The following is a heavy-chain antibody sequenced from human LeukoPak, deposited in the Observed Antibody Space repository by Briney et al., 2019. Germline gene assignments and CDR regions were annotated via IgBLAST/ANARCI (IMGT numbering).Heavy chain of an antibody. J-gene: IGHJ4*02. Sequence: GGSLRLSCAASGFTFSSYGMHWVRQAPGKGLEGVAVISYDGSNKYYADSVKGRFTISRDNSKNTLYLQMNSLRAEDTAVYYCANLFPYYYDSSGSFPLDYWGQGTLVTVSS. CDR3: ANLFPYYYDSSGSFPLDY. CDR2: ISYDGSNK. V-gene: IGHV3-30*18. D-gene: IGHD3-22*01. CDR1: GFTFSSYG.